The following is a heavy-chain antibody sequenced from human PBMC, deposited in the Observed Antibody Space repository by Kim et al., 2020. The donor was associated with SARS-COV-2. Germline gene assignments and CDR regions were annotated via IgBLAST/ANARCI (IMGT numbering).Heavy chain of an antibody. CDR3: ATDHPTMVRGVINALHI. J-gene: IGHJ3*02. Sequence: ASVKVSCKVSGYTLNKLSIHWLRQAPGKGLEWMGGFDPEDGETIYAQKFQGRVTTTEDTSTDTAYMELNSLRSEDTAVYYCATDHPTMVRGVINALHIWGQGALVTVSS. CDR2: FDPEDGET. CDR1: GYTLNKLS. V-gene: IGHV1-24*01. D-gene: IGHD3-10*01.